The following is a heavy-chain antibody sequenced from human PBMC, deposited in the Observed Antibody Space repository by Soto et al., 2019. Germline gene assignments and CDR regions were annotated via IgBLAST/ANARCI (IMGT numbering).Heavy chain of an antibody. D-gene: IGHD3-10*01. J-gene: IGHJ5*02. V-gene: IGHV4-39*01. CDR3: ARHATGDWFDP. Sequence: QLQLQESGPGLVKPSETLSLTCTVSGGSISSSSYYWGWIRQPPGKGLELIGSIYYSGSTYYNPSLKSRVTISVDTSKNQFSLKLSSVTAADTAVYYCARHATGDWFDPWGQGTLVTVSS. CDR2: IYYSGST. CDR1: GGSISSSSYY.